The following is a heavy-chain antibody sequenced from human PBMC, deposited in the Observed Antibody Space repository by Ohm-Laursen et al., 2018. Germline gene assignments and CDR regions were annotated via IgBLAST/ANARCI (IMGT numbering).Heavy chain of an antibody. D-gene: IGHD6-6*01. CDR1: GFTFSIYE. CDR3: ARDSSRRAREGGMDV. J-gene: IGHJ6*02. V-gene: IGHV3-48*03. CDR2: IGSGYTP. Sequence: SLRFSCAASGFTFSIYEMNWVRQAPEKGLEWVSYIGSGYTPHYADSVKGRFTISRDNAKNSLYLQMTSLTVEDTAVYYCARDSSRRAREGGMDVWGQGTMVTVSS.